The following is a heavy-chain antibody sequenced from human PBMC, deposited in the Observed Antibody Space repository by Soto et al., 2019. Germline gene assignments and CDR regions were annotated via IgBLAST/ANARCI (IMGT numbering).Heavy chain of an antibody. CDR2: ISAYNGNT. D-gene: IGHD3-10*01. CDR3: ARPSTMVRGVKGYYYYGMDV. CDR1: GYTFTSYG. V-gene: IGHV1-18*04. J-gene: IGHJ6*02. Sequence: ASLKVSCKASGYTFTSYGISWVRQAPGQGLEWMGWISAYNGNTNYAQKLQGRVTMTTDTSTSTAYMELRSLRSDDTAVYYCARPSTMVRGVKGYYYYGMDVWGQGTTVTVS.